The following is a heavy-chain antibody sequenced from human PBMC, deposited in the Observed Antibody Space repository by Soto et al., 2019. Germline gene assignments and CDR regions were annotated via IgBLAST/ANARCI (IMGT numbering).Heavy chain of an antibody. Sequence: SETLSLTCTVSGGSITSSSWNWIRQPPGKGLEWIGDIYYSGSTNYSPSLKSRVTMSVDTSKNQFSLKLSSVTAADSAVYYCARLSGDYYGSDVWGQGTTVTVSS. CDR2: IYYSGST. D-gene: IGHD3-10*01. CDR1: GGSITSSS. CDR3: ARLSGDYYGSDV. V-gene: IGHV4-59*01. J-gene: IGHJ6*02.